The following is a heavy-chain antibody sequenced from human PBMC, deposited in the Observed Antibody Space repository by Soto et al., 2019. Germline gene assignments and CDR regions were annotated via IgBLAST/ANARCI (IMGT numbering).Heavy chain of an antibody. CDR2: INHSGST. V-gene: IGHV4-34*01. CDR1: GGSFSGYY. Sequence: SETLSLTCAVYGGSFSGYYWSWIRQPPGKGLEWIGEINHSGSTNYNPSLKSRVTISVDTSKNQFSLKLSSVTAADTAVYYCARNQNGPTDYWGQGTLVTVSS. CDR3: ARNQNGPTDY. J-gene: IGHJ4*02.